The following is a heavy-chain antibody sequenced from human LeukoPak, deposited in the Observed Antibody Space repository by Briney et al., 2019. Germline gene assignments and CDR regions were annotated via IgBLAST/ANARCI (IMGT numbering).Heavy chain of an antibody. CDR3: AKDGPLLWFGPTDA. D-gene: IGHD3-10*01. Sequence: GGSLRLSCVASGFTFITYGMSWVRQAPAKGLELVASVSSTGSGTYYPDSLKGRFIISRDNSQNTVFLQMNSLRPEDTAFYFCAKDGPLLWFGPTDAWGQGILVTVSS. CDR1: GFTFITYG. CDR2: VSSTGSGT. V-gene: IGHV3-23*01. J-gene: IGHJ5*02.